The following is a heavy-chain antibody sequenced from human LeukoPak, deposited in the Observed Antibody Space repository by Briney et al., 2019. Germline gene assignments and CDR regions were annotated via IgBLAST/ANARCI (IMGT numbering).Heavy chain of an antibody. D-gene: IGHD3-10*01. Sequence: GGSLRLSCAASGFTFSSYGMNWVRQAPGEGLEWVAVISYDGTNKFYVDSLRGRFTISRDNSKNTLYLQMNSLRAEDTAVYYCAKDGYYGSGTYPDYWGQGTLVTVSS. CDR3: AKDGYYGSGTYPDY. CDR2: ISYDGTNK. J-gene: IGHJ4*02. V-gene: IGHV3-30*18. CDR1: GFTFSSYG.